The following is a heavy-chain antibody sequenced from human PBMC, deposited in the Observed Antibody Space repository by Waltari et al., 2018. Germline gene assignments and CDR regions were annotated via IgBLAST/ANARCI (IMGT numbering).Heavy chain of an antibody. CDR1: GGTFSSYA. Sequence: QVQLVQSGAEVKKPGSSVKVSCKAYGGTFSSYAISWVRQAPGQGLEWMGGIIPIFVTANYAQKFQGRVTITADESTSTAYMELSSLRSEDTAVYYCARDTYSSSWYYYYGMDVWGQGTTVTVSS. D-gene: IGHD6-13*01. V-gene: IGHV1-69*01. CDR3: ARDTYSSSWYYYYGMDV. CDR2: IIPIFVTA. J-gene: IGHJ6*02.